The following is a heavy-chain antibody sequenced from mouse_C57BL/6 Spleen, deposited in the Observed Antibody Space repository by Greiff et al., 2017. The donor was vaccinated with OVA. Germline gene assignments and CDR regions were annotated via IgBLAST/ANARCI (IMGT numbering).Heavy chain of an antibody. CDR3: ARGDYDYDEDAMDY. CDR1: GFTFSSYA. V-gene: IGHV5-4*01. CDR2: ISDGGSYT. Sequence: EVQLVESGGGLVKPGGSLKLSCAASGFTFSSYAMSWVRQTPEKRLEWVATISDGGSYTYYPDNVKGRFTISRDNAKNNLYLQMSHLKSEDTAMYYCARGDYDYDEDAMDYWGQGTSVTVSS. J-gene: IGHJ4*01. D-gene: IGHD2-4*01.